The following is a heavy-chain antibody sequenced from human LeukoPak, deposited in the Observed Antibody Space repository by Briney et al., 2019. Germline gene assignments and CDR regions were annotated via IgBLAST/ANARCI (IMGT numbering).Heavy chain of an antibody. D-gene: IGHD3-22*01. CDR3: ASGGAYYYDSSGYYYFDY. V-gene: IGHV3-21*01. CDR1: GFTFSSYS. J-gene: IGHJ4*02. Sequence: GGSLRLSCAASGFTFSSYSMNWVRQAPGKGLEWVSSISSSSSSIYYADSVKGRFTISRDNAKKSLYLQMNSLRAEDTAVYYCASGGAYYYDSSGYYYFDYWGQGTLVTVSS. CDR2: ISSSSSSI.